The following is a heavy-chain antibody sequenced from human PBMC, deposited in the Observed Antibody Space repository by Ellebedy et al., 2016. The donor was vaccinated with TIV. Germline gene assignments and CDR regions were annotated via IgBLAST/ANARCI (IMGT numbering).Heavy chain of an antibody. CDR1: GYTFDDYA. Sequence: GESLKISCATSGYTFDDYAIHWVRQAPGKGLDWVAVIWYDGRNKYYADSVKGRFSISRDTSKNTVHLQMDSLRVEDTAVYYCGRGVGGGPNFGDSVIQFWGQGTPVTVSS. CDR2: IWYDGRNK. J-gene: IGHJ4*02. D-gene: IGHD2-21*02. V-gene: IGHV3-33*01. CDR3: GRGVGGGPNFGDSVIQF.